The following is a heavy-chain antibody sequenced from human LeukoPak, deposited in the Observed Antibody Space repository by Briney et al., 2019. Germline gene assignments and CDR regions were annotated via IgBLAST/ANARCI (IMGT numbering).Heavy chain of an antibody. V-gene: IGHV4-34*01. D-gene: IGHD3-10*01. Sequence: SETLSLTCAVYGGSFSGYYWSWIRHPPGKGLEWIGEINHSGSTNYNPSLKSRVTISVDTSKNQFSLKLSSVTAADTAVYYCARWDGLLWFGEPTNWFDPWGQGTLVTVSS. CDR1: GGSFSGYY. J-gene: IGHJ5*02. CDR2: INHSGST. CDR3: ARWDGLLWFGEPTNWFDP.